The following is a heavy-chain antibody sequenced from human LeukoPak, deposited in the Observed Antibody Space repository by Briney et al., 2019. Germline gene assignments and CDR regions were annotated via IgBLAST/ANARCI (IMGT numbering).Heavy chain of an antibody. CDR1: GYTFTSYD. CDR2: MNPNSGNT. CDR3: ATGGSIAAAGLRFGSQY. D-gene: IGHD6-13*01. V-gene: IGHV1-8*03. Sequence: ASVKVSCKASGYTFTSYDINWVRQATGQGLEWMGWMNPNSGNTGYAQKFQGRVTITRNTSISTAYMELSSLRSEDTAVYYCATGGSIAAAGLRFGSQYWGQGTLVTVSS. J-gene: IGHJ4*02.